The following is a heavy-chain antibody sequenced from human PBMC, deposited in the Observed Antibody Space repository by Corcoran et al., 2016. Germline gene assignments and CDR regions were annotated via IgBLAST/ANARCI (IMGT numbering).Heavy chain of an antibody. CDR3: TRGIGGYGMDV. J-gene: IGHJ6*02. D-gene: IGHD3-16*01. Sequence: EVQLVESGGDLDQPWGSLRLSCAASGFTFSDSAIHWVRQASGKGLEWVGRIRSRPNSYATAYAASLGGRFTISRDDSKNTAYLQMNSLKTEDTAVYYCTRGIGGYGMDVWGQGTTVTVSS. CDR2: IRSRPNSYAT. CDR1: GFTFSDSA. V-gene: IGHV3-73*02.